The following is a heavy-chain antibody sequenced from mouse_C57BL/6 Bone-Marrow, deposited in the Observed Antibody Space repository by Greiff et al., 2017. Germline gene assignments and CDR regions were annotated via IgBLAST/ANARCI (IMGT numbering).Heavy chain of an antibody. J-gene: IGHJ1*03. V-gene: IGHV5-4*01. D-gene: IGHD3-3*01. CDR2: ISDGGSYT. CDR1: GFTFSSYA. CDR3: ARDRGDYIDV. Sequence: EVKLMESGGGLVKPGGSLKLSCAASGFTFSSYAMSWVRQTPEKRLEWVATISDGGSYTYYPDNVKGRFTISRDNAKNNLYLQMSHLKSEDTAMYYCARDRGDYIDVWGTGTTVTVSS.